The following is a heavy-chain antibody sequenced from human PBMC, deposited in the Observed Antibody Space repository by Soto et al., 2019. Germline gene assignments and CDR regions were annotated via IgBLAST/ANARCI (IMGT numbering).Heavy chain of an antibody. V-gene: IGHV4-39*01. CDR2: IYYSGST. D-gene: IGHD3-10*01. CDR1: GGSISSSSYY. J-gene: IGHJ5*02. CDR3: ARQLAADGSGSLWFDP. Sequence: SETLSLTCTVSGGSISSSSYYWGWIRQPPGKGLEWIGSIYYSGSTYYNPSPKSRVTISVDTSKNQFSLKLSSVTAADTAVYYCARQLAADGSGSLWFDPWGQGTLVTVSS.